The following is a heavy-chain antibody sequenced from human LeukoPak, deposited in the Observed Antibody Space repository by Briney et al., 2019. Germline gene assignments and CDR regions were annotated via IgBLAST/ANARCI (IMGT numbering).Heavy chain of an antibody. CDR3: AKDGRGPSMDV. J-gene: IGHJ6*03. CDR2: LSASGGGT. Sequence: SGGSLRLSCAASGLTFSRYAMSWVRQAPGRGVEGVSTLSASGGGTYYADSVKGRFTISRDSSANTLYVQMHSRRAEDTAVYYCAKDGRGPSMDVWGKGTTVTVSS. CDR1: GLTFSRYA. V-gene: IGHV3-23*01.